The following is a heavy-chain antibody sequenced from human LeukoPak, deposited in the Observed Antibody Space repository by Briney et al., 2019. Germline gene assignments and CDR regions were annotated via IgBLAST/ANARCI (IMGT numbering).Heavy chain of an antibody. CDR2: INPNSGGT. Sequence: ASVKLCCNASGSTFTGYYIHWDRQAPGQGIEWMGWINPNSGGTNYVQKFHGRVTMTRDTSISTAYIELSRLRSDDTAVYYCARDESSSSPMDVWGKGTTVTVSS. J-gene: IGHJ6*03. V-gene: IGHV1-2*02. CDR3: ARDESSSSPMDV. CDR1: GSTFTGYY. D-gene: IGHD6-6*01.